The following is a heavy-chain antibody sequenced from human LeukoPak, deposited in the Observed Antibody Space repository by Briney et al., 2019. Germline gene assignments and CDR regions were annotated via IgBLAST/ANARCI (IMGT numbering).Heavy chain of an antibody. CDR2: IYTSGST. V-gene: IGHV4-4*07. CDR1: GGSISSYY. Sequence: SETLSLTCTVSGGSISSYYWSWIRQPAGKGLEWIGRIYTSGSTNYNPSLKSRVTMSVDTSKNQFSLKLSSVTAADTAVHYCARNTPDIVVVPAARGYNWFDPWGQGTLVTVSS. CDR3: ARNTPDIVVVPAARGYNWFDP. D-gene: IGHD2-2*01. J-gene: IGHJ5*02.